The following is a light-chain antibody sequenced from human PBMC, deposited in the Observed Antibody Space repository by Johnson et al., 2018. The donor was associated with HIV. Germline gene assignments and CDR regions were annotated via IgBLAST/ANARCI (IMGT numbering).Light chain of an antibody. CDR3: GTWDTSLSTGGNV. CDR1: SSNIGNNY. J-gene: IGLJ1*01. Sequence: QSVLTQPPSVSAAPGQKVTISCSGSSSNIGNNYVSWYQQLPGTAPKLLIYENNKRPSGIPDRLSGSKSGTTATLGITGLQTGDEADYYCGTWDTSLSTGGNVFGTGTKVTFL. V-gene: IGLV1-51*02. CDR2: ENN.